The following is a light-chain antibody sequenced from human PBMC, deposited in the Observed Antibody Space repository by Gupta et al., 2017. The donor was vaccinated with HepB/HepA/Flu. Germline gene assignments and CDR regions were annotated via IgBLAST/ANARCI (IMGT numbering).Light chain of an antibody. CDR2: GAS. CDR3: QQSYIIPYT. CDR1: HSIGAY. V-gene: IGKV1-39*01. J-gene: IGKJ2*01. Sequence: DIQMTQSPSSLSASVGDRVTITCRASHSIGAYLNGYQQKPGRAPRRFIYGASTLQTGVPSRCSGSGSGTDFTPTISRLQPEDVATFYCQQSYIIPYTFGQGTKVEI.